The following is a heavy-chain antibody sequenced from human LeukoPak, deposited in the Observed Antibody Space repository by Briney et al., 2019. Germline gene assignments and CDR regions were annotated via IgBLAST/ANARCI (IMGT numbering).Heavy chain of an antibody. CDR2: ISGSGGST. J-gene: IGHJ6*02. V-gene: IGHV3-23*01. CDR1: GFTFSNYE. Sequence: GGSLRLSCAASGFTFSNYEMHWVRQAPGKGLEWVSAISGSGGSTYYADSVKGRFTISRDNSKNTLYLQMNSLRAEDTAVYYCAKDRQGMDVWGQGTTVTVSS. CDR3: AKDRQGMDV.